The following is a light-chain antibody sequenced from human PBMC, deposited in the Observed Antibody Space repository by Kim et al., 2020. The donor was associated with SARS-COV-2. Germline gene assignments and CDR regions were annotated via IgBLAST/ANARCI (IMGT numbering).Light chain of an antibody. CDR1: SLRSYY. Sequence: SALTQDPAVSVALGQTVRITCQGVSLRSYYASWYQQKPGQAPVLVIYGKNNRPSGIPDRFSGSSSGNTASLTITGAQAEDEADYYCNSRDSSDNHWVFGGGTQLNVL. V-gene: IGLV3-19*01. J-gene: IGLJ3*02. CDR3: NSRDSSDNHWV. CDR2: GKN.